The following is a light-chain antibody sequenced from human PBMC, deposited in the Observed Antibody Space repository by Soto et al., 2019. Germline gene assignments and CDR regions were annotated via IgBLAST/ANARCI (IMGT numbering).Light chain of an antibody. J-gene: IGLJ3*02. CDR2: RNY. CDR1: TSTIGSNH. CDR3: GAWDDSLNGWL. Sequence: QSVLTQPPSASETPGQRVTISCSGSTSTIGSNHVYWYQHLPATPPNLLIYRNYLQPSGGPNRFSAPKSATSASLSISGLRSDDEADDYCGAWDDSLNGWLFGGGTKLIVL. V-gene: IGLV1-47*01.